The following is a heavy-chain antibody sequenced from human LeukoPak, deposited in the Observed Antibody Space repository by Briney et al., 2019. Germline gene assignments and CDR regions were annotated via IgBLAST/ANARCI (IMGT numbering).Heavy chain of an antibody. Sequence: VASVKVSCKAYGYTFTAYYMHWVRQAPGQGSEWMGWINPKSGDTNYAQKFQGRVTMTRDTSISTGYMELSRLTSDDTAVYYCARETGQFEHDSWGQGTLVTVSS. CDR2: INPKSGDT. CDR1: GYTFTAYY. CDR3: ARETGQFEHDS. V-gene: IGHV1-2*02. J-gene: IGHJ4*02. D-gene: IGHD5-24*01.